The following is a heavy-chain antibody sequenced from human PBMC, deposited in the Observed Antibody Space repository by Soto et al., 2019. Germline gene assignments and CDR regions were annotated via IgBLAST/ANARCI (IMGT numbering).Heavy chain of an antibody. CDR3: AKMSDFWSGSPTYHFDY. Sequence: TGGSLRLSCAASGFTFSSYAMSWVRQAPGKGLEWVSVISGSGSSTYYADSVKGRFTISRDNSKKTLYVQMNSLRAEDTAVYYCAKMSDFWSGSPTYHFDYWGQGTQV. D-gene: IGHD3-3*01. CDR1: GFTFSSYA. V-gene: IGHV3-23*01. CDR2: ISGSGSST. J-gene: IGHJ4*02.